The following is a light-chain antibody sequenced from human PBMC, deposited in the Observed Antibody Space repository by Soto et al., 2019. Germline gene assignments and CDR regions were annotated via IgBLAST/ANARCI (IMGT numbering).Light chain of an antibody. J-gene: IGKJ1*01. Sequence: IKINQSPSTLSVSVEDRVTITCRASQSIRNLLAWYQRQTAKDPDVLIYDGSSLRSGVASRLIGGGAGTEFSLTIIILQPDDFVTYYCQHQNCYSEAFVQGTKVDIK. CDR1: QSIRNL. V-gene: IGKV1-5*01. CDR2: DGS. CDR3: QHQNCYSEA.